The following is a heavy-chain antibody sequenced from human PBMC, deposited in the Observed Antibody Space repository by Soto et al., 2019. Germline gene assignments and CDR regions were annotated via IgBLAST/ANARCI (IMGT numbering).Heavy chain of an antibody. D-gene: IGHD1-26*01. Sequence: VGTLRFSCAASGFTVSSNDMSEVRQAPGKRLEWVSVMYMSGSTCYADSLKGRSTISRNNSKNTLYLQMNSLRAEDTAVYYCERDKEHPAVWGQGTLVTVAS. CDR2: MYMSGST. V-gene: IGHV3-53*01. J-gene: IGHJ4*02. CDR1: GFTVSSND. CDR3: ERDKEHPAV.